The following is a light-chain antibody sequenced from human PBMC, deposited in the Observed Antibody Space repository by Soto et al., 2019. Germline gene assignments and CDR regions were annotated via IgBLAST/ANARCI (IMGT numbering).Light chain of an antibody. V-gene: IGKV3-20*01. CDR2: GAY. CDR1: QSVSNN. CDR3: HQYGSSPRT. J-gene: IGKJ1*01. Sequence: EIVLTQSPATLSVSPGERATLSCRASQSVSNNLAWYQQKPGQAPRLLIFGAYTRATGIPARFSGSGSGTDFTLTISRLEPEDFAVYYCHQYGSSPRTFGQGTKVDIK.